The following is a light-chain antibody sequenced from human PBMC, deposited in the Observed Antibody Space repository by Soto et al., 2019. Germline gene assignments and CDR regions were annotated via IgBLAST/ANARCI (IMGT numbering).Light chain of an antibody. V-gene: IGKV4-1*01. CDR3: EQYYSTPFT. CDR2: WAS. CDR1: QRVFYSSNTKNS. J-gene: IGKJ3*01. Sequence: DIVMTQSPDSLAVSLGERATINCKSSQRVFYSSNTKNSLAWYQQKPGQPPKLLIHWASTRESGVPDRFSGGGFGTEVTLTFSSLQAEEVAVDYCEQYYSTPFTFGPGTKVDIK.